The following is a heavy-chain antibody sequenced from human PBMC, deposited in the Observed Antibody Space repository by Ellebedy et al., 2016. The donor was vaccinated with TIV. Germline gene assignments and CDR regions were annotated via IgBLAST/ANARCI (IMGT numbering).Heavy chain of an antibody. D-gene: IGHD6-25*01. V-gene: IGHV1-2*02. J-gene: IGHJ6*02. CDR2: INPNSGGT. Sequence: ASVKVSCKASGHTFRGYYIHWVRQVPGQGLEWMGWINPNSGGTNHAQKFQGRLTLTTETSINTAYMELNRLTSDDTAMYYCARDEVVGASRGYQFYGMDVWGQGTTVTVSS. CDR3: ARDEVVGASRGYQFYGMDV. CDR1: GHTFRGYY.